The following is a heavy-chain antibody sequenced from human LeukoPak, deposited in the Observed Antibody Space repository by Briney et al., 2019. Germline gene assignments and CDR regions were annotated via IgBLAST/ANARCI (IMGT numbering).Heavy chain of an antibody. Sequence: SETLSLTCAVYGGSFSGYYWSWIRQPPGKGLEWIGEINHSGSTNYNPSLKSRVTISVDTSKNQFSLKLSSVTAADTAVYYCAEAVADTLASKSYYYFDYWGQGTLVTVSS. CDR2: INHSGST. CDR1: GGSFSGYY. D-gene: IGHD6-19*01. V-gene: IGHV4-34*01. J-gene: IGHJ4*02. CDR3: AEAVADTLASKSYYYFDY.